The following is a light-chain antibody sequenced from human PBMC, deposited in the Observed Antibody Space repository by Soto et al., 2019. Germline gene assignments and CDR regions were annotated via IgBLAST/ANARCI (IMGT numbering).Light chain of an antibody. J-gene: IGKJ1*01. CDR2: DVS. V-gene: IGKV1-5*01. CDR3: HQYNYYRPT. Sequence: DIQMTQSPSTLSASVGDRVTITCRASQSISSWLAWYQQKPGKAPKLLIYDVSSLESGVPSRFSGSGSGTEFTLTISSLQPDDFATYYCHQYNYYRPTFGQGTKVDIK. CDR1: QSISSW.